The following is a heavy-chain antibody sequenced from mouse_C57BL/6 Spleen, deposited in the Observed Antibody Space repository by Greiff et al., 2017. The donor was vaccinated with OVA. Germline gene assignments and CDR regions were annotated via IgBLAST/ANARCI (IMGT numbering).Heavy chain of an antibody. Sequence: VQLQQPGAELVKPGASVKLSCKASGYTFTSYWMHWVKQRPGQGLEWIGMIHPNSGSTNYNEKFKSKATLTVDKSSSTAYMQLSSLTSEDSAVYYCARSGFTTVVAPSYWGQGTLVTVSA. CDR2: IHPNSGST. CDR1: GYTFTSYW. CDR3: ARSGFTTVVAPSY. V-gene: IGHV1-64*01. D-gene: IGHD1-1*01. J-gene: IGHJ3*01.